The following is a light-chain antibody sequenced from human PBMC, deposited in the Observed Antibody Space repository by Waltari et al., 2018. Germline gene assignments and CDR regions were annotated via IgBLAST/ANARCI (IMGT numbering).Light chain of an antibody. CDR3: MQGTHWPRT. J-gene: IGKJ1*01. CDR2: KVS. Sequence: DVVMTQSPLSLPVTLGQPASISCRSTQSLVYSDGNTYWSWFQQRPGQSPRRLIYKVSNRDSGVPDRFSGSGSGTVFTLKISRVEAEDVGFYYCMQGTHWPRTFGPGTKVEIK. CDR1: QSLVYSDGNTY. V-gene: IGKV2-30*01.